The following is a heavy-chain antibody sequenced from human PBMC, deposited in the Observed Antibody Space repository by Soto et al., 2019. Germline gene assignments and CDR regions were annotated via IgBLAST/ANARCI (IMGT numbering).Heavy chain of an antibody. Sequence: PSETLSLTCTVSGGSISSYYWSWIRQPPGKGLEWIGYIYYSGSTNYNPSLKSRVTISVDTSKNQFSLKLSSVTAADTAVYYCARDKYQAMARWYFDYWGQGTLVTVSS. CDR2: IYYSGST. V-gene: IGHV4-59*01. CDR3: ARDKYQAMARWYFDY. J-gene: IGHJ4*02. CDR1: GGSISSYY. D-gene: IGHD2-2*01.